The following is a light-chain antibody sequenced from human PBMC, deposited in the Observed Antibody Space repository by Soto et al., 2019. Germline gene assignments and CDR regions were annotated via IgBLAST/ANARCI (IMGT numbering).Light chain of an antibody. CDR1: QSVSSSY. J-gene: IGKJ1*01. CDR3: QQRSNWPRT. CDR2: GAS. Sequence: EIVLTQSPGTLSLSPGERGTLSCRASQSVSSSYLAWYQQKPGQAPRLLIYGASSRATGIPARFSGSGSGTDFTLTISSLEPEDFAVYYCQQRSNWPRTFGQGTKVDIK. V-gene: IGKV3D-20*02.